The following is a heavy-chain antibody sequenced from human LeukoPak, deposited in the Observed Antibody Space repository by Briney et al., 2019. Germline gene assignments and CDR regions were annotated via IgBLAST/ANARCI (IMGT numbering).Heavy chain of an antibody. CDR1: GYTFTSYY. CDR3: ARDTGISGYIDY. J-gene: IGHJ4*02. D-gene: IGHD6-13*01. CDR2: INPSGGST. Sequence: ASVKVSCKASGYTFTSYYMHWVRRAPGQGLEWMGIINPSGGSTNSAQKFQGRVTMTRDTSTSTVYMELSSLRSEDTAVYYCARDTGISGYIDYWGQGTLVTDSS. V-gene: IGHV1-46*01.